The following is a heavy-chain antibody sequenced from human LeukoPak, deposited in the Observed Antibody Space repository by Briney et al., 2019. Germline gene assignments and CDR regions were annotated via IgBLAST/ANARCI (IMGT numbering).Heavy chain of an antibody. V-gene: IGHV3-7*01. CDR1: GFSFSTYW. D-gene: IGHD2-15*01. CDR3: ARVRDCGSGGSCYMYYYYYMDV. Sequence: GGSLRLSCAASGFSFSTYWMSWVRQAPGNGLEWVANIKQDGSEKYYVDSVKGRFTISRDNAKNSLYLQLNSLRAEDTAVYYCARVRDCGSGGSCYMYYYYYMDVWGKGTTVTVSS. J-gene: IGHJ6*03. CDR2: IKQDGSEK.